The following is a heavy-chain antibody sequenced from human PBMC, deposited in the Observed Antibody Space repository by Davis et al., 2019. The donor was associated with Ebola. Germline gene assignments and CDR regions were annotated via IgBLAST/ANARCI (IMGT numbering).Heavy chain of an antibody. Sequence: MPSETLSLTCTVSGGSISSGGYYWSWIRQHPGKGLEWIGYIYYSGSTYYNPSLKSRVTISVDTSKNQFSLKLSSVTAADTAVYYCARAPLVTSNYYDTPLDLWGRGTLVTVSS. V-gene: IGHV4-31*03. D-gene: IGHD3-22*01. CDR2: IYYSGST. CDR3: ARAPLVTSNYYDTPLDL. J-gene: IGHJ2*01. CDR1: GGSISSGGYY.